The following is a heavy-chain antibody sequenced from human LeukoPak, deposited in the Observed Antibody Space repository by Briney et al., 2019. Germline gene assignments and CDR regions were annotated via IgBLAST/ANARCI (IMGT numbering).Heavy chain of an antibody. D-gene: IGHD2-2*01. Sequence: GASVKVSCKASGYTFTSYDINWVRQATGQGLEWMGWMNPNSGNTSYAQKFQGRVTITADESTSTAYMELSSLRSEDTAVYYCARGEGYCSSTSCYDFDYWGQGTLVTVSS. CDR3: ARGEGYCSSTSCYDFDY. V-gene: IGHV1-8*03. CDR2: MNPNSGNT. CDR1: GYTFTSYD. J-gene: IGHJ4*02.